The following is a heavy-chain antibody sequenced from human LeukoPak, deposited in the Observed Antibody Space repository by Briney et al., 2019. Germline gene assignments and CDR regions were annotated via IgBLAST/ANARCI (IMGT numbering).Heavy chain of an antibody. D-gene: IGHD6-13*01. J-gene: IGHJ4*02. CDR1: GFTVSSSY. V-gene: IGHV3-53*01. Sequence: GGSLRLSCAASGFTVSSSYTTWVRQAPGKGLEWVSVIYSGGSTYYADSVKGRFTISRDNSKNTLYLHMNSLRAEDTAVYYCARELWQQPDYWGQGTLVTVSS. CDR3: ARELWQQPDY. CDR2: IYSGGST.